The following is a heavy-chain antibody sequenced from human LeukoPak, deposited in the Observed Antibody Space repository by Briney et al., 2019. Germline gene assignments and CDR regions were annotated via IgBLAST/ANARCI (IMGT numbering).Heavy chain of an antibody. D-gene: IGHD3-10*01. CDR1: GGSISSSSYY. Sequence: SETLSLTCTVSGGSISSSSYYWGWIRQPPGKGLEWIGSIYYSGSTYYNPSLKSRVTISVDTSKNQFSLKLSSVTAADTAVYYCAIRWGSGSYRWGIDYWGQGTLVTVSS. CDR3: AIRWGSGSYRWGIDY. J-gene: IGHJ4*02. CDR2: IYYSGST. V-gene: IGHV4-39*01.